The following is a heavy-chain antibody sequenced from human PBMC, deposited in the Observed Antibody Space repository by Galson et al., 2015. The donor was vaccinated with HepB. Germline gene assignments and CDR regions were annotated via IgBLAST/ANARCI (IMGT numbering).Heavy chain of an antibody. Sequence: SVKVSCKASGYTFTGYYMHWVRQAPGQGLEWMGWINPNSGGTNYAQKFQGRVTMTRDTSISTAYMELSRLRSDDTAVYYCAREDLGNCSSTSCYIRPVNWFDPWGQGTLVTVSS. CDR1: GYTFTGYY. D-gene: IGHD2-2*02. J-gene: IGHJ5*02. CDR2: INPNSGGT. CDR3: AREDLGNCSSTSCYIRPVNWFDP. V-gene: IGHV1-2*02.